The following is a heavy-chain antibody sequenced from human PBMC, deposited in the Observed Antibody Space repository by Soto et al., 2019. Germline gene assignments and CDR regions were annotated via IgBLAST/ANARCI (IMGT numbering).Heavy chain of an antibody. CDR3: ARSLGPPGEIVLSPSSVWSLDP. J-gene: IGHJ5*02. Sequence: APVKVSCKASGYTFTDYYIHWVRQAPGQGLEWMGWTNPKTGGTNFAQRFQGRVTLTRDTSISTAYMEVNRLTSDDTAVYFCARSLGPPGEIVLSPSSVWSLDPWGQGTLVTVSS. CDR1: GYTFTDYY. V-gene: IGHV1-2*02. D-gene: IGHD2-8*02. CDR2: TNPKTGGT.